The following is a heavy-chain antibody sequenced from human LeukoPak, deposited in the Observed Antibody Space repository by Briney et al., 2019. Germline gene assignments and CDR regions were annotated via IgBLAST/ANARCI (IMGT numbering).Heavy chain of an antibody. Sequence: ASVKVSCKASGYSFVLYGISWVRQAPGEGPEWMGWISGSTGDTNYAQKFQGRVTMTADTSSSTAYRELRSLRLDDMAVYYCARDENYRIFFNVEYWGQGTLVTVSS. J-gene: IGHJ4*02. CDR2: ISGSTGDT. CDR1: GYSFVLYG. CDR3: ARDENYRIFFNVEY. V-gene: IGHV1-18*03. D-gene: IGHD4-11*01.